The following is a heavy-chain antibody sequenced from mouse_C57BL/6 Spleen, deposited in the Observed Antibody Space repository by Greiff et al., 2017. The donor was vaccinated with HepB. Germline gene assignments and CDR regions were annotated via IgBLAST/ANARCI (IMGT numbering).Heavy chain of an antibody. CDR3: ARYGHYYGSSYWYSDV. CDR2: INPNNGGT. J-gene: IGHJ1*03. D-gene: IGHD1-1*01. Sequence: EVQLQQSGPELVKPGASVKMSCKASGYTFTDYNMHWVKQSHGQSLEWIGYINPNNGGTSYNQKFKGKATLTVNKSSSTAYMELRSLTSEDSAVYYCARYGHYYGSSYWYSDVWGTGTTVTVSS. CDR1: GYTFTDYN. V-gene: IGHV1-22*01.